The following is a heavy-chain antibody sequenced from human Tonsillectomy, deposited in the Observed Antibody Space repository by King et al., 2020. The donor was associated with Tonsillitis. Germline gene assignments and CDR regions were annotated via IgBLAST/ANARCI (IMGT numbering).Heavy chain of an antibody. CDR1: GFSLSNARMG. J-gene: IGHJ4*02. Sequence: VTFKESGPVLVKPTETLTLTCTVSGFSLSNARMGVSWIRQPPGKALEGLAHIFSNYEKSYSTSLKTWLTISKDTSKSQVVLTMTNMDPVDTATYYCARTLWGYYFDSWGQGILVTVSS. V-gene: IGHV2-26*01. D-gene: IGHD3-10*01. CDR3: ARTLWGYYFDS. CDR2: IFSNYEK.